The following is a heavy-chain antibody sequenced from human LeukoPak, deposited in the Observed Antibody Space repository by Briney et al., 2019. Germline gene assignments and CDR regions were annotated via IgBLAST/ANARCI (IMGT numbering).Heavy chain of an antibody. CDR2: INHSGST. D-gene: IGHD3-10*01. J-gene: IGHJ4*02. V-gene: IGHV4-34*01. CDR1: GGSFSGYY. CDR3: ARGSSGY. Sequence: SETLSLTCAVYGGSFSGYYWSWIRQPSGKGLEWIGEINHSGSTNYNPSLKSRVTISVDTSKNQFSLKLSSVTAADTAVYYCARGSSGYWGQGTLVTVSS.